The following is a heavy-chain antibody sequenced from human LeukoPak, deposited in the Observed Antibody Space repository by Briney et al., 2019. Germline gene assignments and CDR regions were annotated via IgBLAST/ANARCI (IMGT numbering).Heavy chain of an antibody. V-gene: IGHV6-1*01. CDR1: GDSVSSNSVT. CDR3: ARRLTQYDCFDP. J-gene: IGHJ5*02. Sequence: PSQTLSLTCAISGDSVSSNSVTWNWIRQSPSRGLEWLGGTYYRSTWYNDYAVSVRGRITVNPDTSKNQFSLHLNSVTPEGTAVYYCARRLTQYDCFDPWGQGILVTVSS. D-gene: IGHD2-2*01. CDR2: TYYRSTWYN.